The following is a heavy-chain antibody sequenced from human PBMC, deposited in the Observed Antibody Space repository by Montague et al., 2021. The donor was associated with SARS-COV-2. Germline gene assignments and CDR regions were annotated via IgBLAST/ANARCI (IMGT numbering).Heavy chain of an antibody. D-gene: IGHD3-22*01. V-gene: IGHV4-34*01. CDR2: INHSGST. Sequence: SETLSLTCAVHGGSFSGYYWSWIRQPPGKGLEWIGEINHSGSTNYNPSLKSRVSISVDTSKNQFSLKLSSVTAADTAVYYCARGATTITMIVVVFTGAGWYFDLWGRGTLVTVSS. CDR1: GGSFSGYY. J-gene: IGHJ2*01. CDR3: ARGATTITMIVVVFTGAGWYFDL.